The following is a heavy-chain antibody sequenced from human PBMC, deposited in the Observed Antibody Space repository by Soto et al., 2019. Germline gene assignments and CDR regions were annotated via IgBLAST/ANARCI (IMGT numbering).Heavy chain of an antibody. J-gene: IGHJ4*02. CDR3: AREDGGPTTGYYFDY. CDR1: GFTFSSYG. V-gene: IGHV3-33*01. Sequence: GGSLRLSCAASGFTFSSYGMHWVRQAPGKGLEWVAVIWYDGSNKYYADSVKGRFTISRDNSKNTLYLQMNSLRAEDTAVYYCAREDGGPTTGYYFDYWGQGTLVTVSS. D-gene: IGHD4-17*01. CDR2: IWYDGSNK.